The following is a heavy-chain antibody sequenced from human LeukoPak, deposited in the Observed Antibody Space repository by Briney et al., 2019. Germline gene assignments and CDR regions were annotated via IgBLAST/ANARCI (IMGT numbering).Heavy chain of an antibody. CDR3: ARGSSYGLPPITY. D-gene: IGHD5-18*01. J-gene: IGHJ4*02. V-gene: IGHV3-21*01. Sequence: GGSLRLSCAASGFTFSTYSMNWVRQAPGKGLEWVSSISTSSSYIKYADSVKGRFTISRDNARNSLSLQMNSLRAEDTAVYYCARGSSYGLPPITYWGQGTLVTVSS. CDR2: ISTSSSYI. CDR1: GFTFSTYS.